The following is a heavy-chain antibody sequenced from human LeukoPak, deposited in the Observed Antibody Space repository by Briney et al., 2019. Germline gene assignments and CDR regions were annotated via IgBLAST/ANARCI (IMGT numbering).Heavy chain of an antibody. D-gene: IGHD3-22*01. CDR3: AREGQLSYYDSSGHDAFDI. Sequence: GASVKVSCKASGYTFTSYGISWVRQAPGQGLEWMGWISAYNGNTNYAQKLQGRVTMTTDTSTSTAYMELRSLRSDDTAVYYCAREGQLSYYDSSGHDAFDIWGQGTMVTVSS. CDR2: ISAYNGNT. J-gene: IGHJ3*02. CDR1: GYTFTSYG. V-gene: IGHV1-18*01.